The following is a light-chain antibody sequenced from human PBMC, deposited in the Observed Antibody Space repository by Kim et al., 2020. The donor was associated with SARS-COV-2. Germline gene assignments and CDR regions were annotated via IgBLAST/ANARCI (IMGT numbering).Light chain of an antibody. V-gene: IGLV2-14*03. CDR3: SSYTTVNSYV. CDR1: SSDVGSY. CDR2: GVT. Sequence: PGHSITISCTGTSSDVGSYVSWYQQHPGKAPKVVIFGVTERPSGVSSRFSGSKYDNTASLSISGLQAEDEADYYCSSYTTVNSYVFGTGTKVTVL. J-gene: IGLJ1*01.